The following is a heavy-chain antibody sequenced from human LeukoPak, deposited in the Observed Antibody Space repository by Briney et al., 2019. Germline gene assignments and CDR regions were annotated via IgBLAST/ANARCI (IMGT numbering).Heavy chain of an antibody. CDR2: ISGSGGST. CDR1: GFTFSSYA. CDR3: VGFRIAAGLDY. Sequence: GGSLRLSCAASGFTFSSYAMSWVRQAPGKGLEWVSAISGSGGSTYYADSVKGRFTISRDNSKNTLYLQMNSLRAEDTAVYYCVGFRIAAGLDYWGQGTLVTVSS. V-gene: IGHV3-23*01. J-gene: IGHJ4*02. D-gene: IGHD6-13*01.